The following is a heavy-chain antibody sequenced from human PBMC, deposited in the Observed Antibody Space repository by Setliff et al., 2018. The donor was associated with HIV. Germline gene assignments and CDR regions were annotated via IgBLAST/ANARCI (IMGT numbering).Heavy chain of an antibody. V-gene: IGHV4-61*10. D-gene: IGHD4-4*01. CDR3: ARGGASSNYLGP. Sequence: PSETLSLTCSVSGASISGINYYWTWIRQPAGKGLGWIAWISDSGTTNYNPSLKSRVTLSVDTSKNQFSLSLTSVTGAETAVYYCARGGASSNYLGPWVQGTRGTVSS. CDR2: ISDSGTT. CDR1: GASISGINYY. J-gene: IGHJ5*02.